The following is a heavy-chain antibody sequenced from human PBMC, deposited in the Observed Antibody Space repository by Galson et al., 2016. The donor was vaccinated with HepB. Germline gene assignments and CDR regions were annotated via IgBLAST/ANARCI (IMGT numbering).Heavy chain of an antibody. D-gene: IGHD1-14*01. Sequence: SLRLSCAGFGFTMRSYSLNWVRQAPGKGLEWVSSISSSSSYEYYADSVKGRFIISRDDAQNSLYLQMNSLRAEDTGVYYCARDRQPSRYHGLHVWGQGTTVTVSS. CDR3: ARDRQPSRYHGLHV. CDR1: GFTMRSYS. J-gene: IGHJ6*02. V-gene: IGHV3-21*06. CDR2: ISSSSSYE.